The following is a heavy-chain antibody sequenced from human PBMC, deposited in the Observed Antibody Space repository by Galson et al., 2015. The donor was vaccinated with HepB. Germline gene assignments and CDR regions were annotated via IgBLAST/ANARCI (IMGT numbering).Heavy chain of an antibody. J-gene: IGHJ6*02. Sequence: AISGDSVSSNYAVWNWIRQSPSRGLEWLGRTYYKSKWIYDYAESVKSRITITPDTSKNLVSLQLLSVTPADAAVYYCAYGVDVWGQGTTVTVSS. CDR2: TYYKSKWIY. CDR1: GDSVSSNYAV. V-gene: IGHV6-1*01. CDR3: AYGVDV.